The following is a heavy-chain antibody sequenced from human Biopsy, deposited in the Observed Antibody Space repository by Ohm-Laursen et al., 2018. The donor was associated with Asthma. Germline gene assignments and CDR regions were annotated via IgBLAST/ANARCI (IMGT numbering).Heavy chain of an antibody. J-gene: IGHJ4*02. Sequence: SLRLSCAAPGFTFRDYYMTWIRQAPGKGLEWVAYISSGGSNIFYADSVKGRFTISRDNAKKSLFLEMNSLTVEDTAVYFCARGYSTSWYFGYWGQGTLVTVSS. CDR1: GFTFRDYY. CDR3: ARGYSTSWYFGY. V-gene: IGHV3-11*01. CDR2: ISSGGSNI. D-gene: IGHD6-13*01.